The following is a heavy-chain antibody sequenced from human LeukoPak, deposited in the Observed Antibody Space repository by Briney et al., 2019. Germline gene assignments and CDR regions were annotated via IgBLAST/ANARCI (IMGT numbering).Heavy chain of an antibody. V-gene: IGHV5-51*01. CDR1: GYSFTSYW. J-gene: IGHJ5*02. CDR2: IYPGDSDT. D-gene: IGHD5-12*01. Sequence: PGESLKISCKGSGYSFTSYWIGWVRQMPGKGLEWMGIIYPGDSDTRYSPSFQGQVTISADKSISTAYLQWSSLKASDTAMYYCARHSRGWLRHRRNWFDPWGQGTLVTVSS. CDR3: ARHSRGWLRHRRNWFDP.